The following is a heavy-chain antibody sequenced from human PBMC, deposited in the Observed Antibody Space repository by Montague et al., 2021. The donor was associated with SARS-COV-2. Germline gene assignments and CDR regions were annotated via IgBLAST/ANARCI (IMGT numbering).Heavy chain of an antibody. CDR3: ARDDIVLQGVTKGMDV. Sequence: SETLSLTCTVSSDSISTSYWAWIRQPPGKGLEWIGNMYYSGSTYYNPSLKSRVTISIDTSKNQFSLKLSSVTAADTAVYYCARDDIVLQGVTKGMDVWGQGTTVTVSS. CDR2: MYYSGST. D-gene: IGHD3-10*01. V-gene: IGHV4-39*07. CDR1: SDSISTSY. J-gene: IGHJ6*02.